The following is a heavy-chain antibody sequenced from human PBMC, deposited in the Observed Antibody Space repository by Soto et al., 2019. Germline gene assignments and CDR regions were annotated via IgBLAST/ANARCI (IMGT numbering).Heavy chain of an antibody. D-gene: IGHD3-10*01. Sequence: EVQLVESGGGLVQPGGSLRLSCAASGFTFSTYAMTWVRQAPGKGLEWVSTVTNNGGSTYYADSVKGRFTISRDNSKNTVFLQMNSLRAEDTALYYCAKARGFGGLYKWSFDYWGQGTLVTVSS. CDR2: VTNNGGST. CDR3: AKARGFGGLYKWSFDY. V-gene: IGHV3-23*04. J-gene: IGHJ4*02. CDR1: GFTFSTYA.